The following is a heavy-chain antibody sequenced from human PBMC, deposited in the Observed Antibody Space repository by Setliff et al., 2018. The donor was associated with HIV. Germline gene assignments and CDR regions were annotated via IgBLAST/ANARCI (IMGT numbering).Heavy chain of an antibody. CDR2: IYYSGST. CDR1: GGSIISSTYF. Sequence: SETLSLTCTVSGGSIISSTYFWGWIRQPPGKGLECIGNIYYSGSTSYNPSLKSRVTISVDTSKNQFSLKLSSVTAADTAVYYCARRRPPPSGSYSKYYMDVWGKGTTVTVSS. D-gene: IGHD1-26*01. V-gene: IGHV4-39*01. CDR3: ARRRPPPSGSYSKYYMDV. J-gene: IGHJ6*03.